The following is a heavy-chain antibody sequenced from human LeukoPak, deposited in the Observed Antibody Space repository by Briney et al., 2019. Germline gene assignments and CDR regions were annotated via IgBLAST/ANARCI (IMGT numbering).Heavy chain of an antibody. CDR1: GYTFTSYY. Sequence: ASVKVSCKASGYTFTSYYMHWVRQAPGQGLEWMGMINPSGGSTSYAQKFQGRVTTTRDMSTSTVYMELSSLRSEYTAVYYCARSQRVGSFDYWGQGTLVTVSS. CDR2: INPSGGST. D-gene: IGHD1-26*01. CDR3: ARSQRVGSFDY. V-gene: IGHV1-46*01. J-gene: IGHJ4*02.